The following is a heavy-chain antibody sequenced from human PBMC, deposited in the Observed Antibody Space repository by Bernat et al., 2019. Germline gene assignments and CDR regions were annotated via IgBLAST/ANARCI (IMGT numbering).Heavy chain of an antibody. V-gene: IGHV4-59*12. CDR3: ARAGQIVVIDY. D-gene: IGHD2-15*01. Sequence: QVQLQESGPGLVKPSETLSLTCTVSGGSISSYYWSWIRQPPGKGLEWIGYIYYSGSTNYNPSLKSRVTISVDKSKNQFSLKLSSVTAADTAVYYCARAGQIVVIDYWGQGTLVTVSS. CDR2: IYYSGST. CDR1: GGSISSYY. J-gene: IGHJ4*02.